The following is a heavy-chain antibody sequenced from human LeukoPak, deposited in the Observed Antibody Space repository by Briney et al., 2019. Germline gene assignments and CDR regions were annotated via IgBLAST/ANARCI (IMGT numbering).Heavy chain of an antibody. CDR3: ARGIAAAGNGFDY. CDR2: IYHSGST. V-gene: IGHV4-4*02. CDR1: GGSISSSNW. Sequence: SETLSLTCAVSGGSISSSNWWSWVRQPPGKGLEWIGEIYHSGSTNYNPSLKSRVTISVDKSKNQFSLKLSSVTAADTAVYYCARGIAAAGNGFDYWGQGTLVTVSS. J-gene: IGHJ4*02. D-gene: IGHD6-13*01.